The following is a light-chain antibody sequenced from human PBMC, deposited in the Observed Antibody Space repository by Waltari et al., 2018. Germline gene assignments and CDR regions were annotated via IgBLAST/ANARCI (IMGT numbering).Light chain of an antibody. CDR3: CSCVGRNIYWV. V-gene: IGLV2-11*01. CDR1: SSDVVANTF. CDR2: DIN. Sequence: QSALTHPRPVSGSPGQSATISCTGTSSDVVANTFVPWYQHPPDKAPKLIIYDINKRPSGVPDRFSGSKSGNTASLTISGLQAEDEADYYCCSCVGRNIYWVFGGGTKLTVL. J-gene: IGLJ3*02.